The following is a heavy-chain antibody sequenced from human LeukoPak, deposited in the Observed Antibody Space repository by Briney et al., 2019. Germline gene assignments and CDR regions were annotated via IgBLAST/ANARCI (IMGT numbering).Heavy chain of an antibody. CDR1: GGSISSYY. CDR2: IFYSGST. Sequence: SETLSLTCTVSGGSISSYYWSWIRQPPGKGLEWIGYIFYSGSTNYNPSLKSRVTISVDTSKNQFSLKLSSVTAADTAVYYCARGRHYYDSSGYYTVFDYWGQGTLVTVSS. V-gene: IGHV4-59*01. CDR3: ARGRHYYDSSGYYTVFDY. D-gene: IGHD3-22*01. J-gene: IGHJ4*02.